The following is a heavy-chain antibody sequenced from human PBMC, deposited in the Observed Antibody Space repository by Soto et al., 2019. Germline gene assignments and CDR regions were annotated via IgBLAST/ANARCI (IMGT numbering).Heavy chain of an antibody. CDR2: IYHSGST. Sequence: PSETLSLTCTISGDSSSSYYWSWIRQPPGKGLEWIGYIYHSGSTYYNPSLKSRVTISVDRSKNQFSLKLSSVTAADTAVYYCARSGYDFWSGYHGMDVWGQGTTVTVSS. J-gene: IGHJ6*02. CDR3: ARSGYDFWSGYHGMDV. V-gene: IGHV4-59*12. CDR1: GDSSSSYY. D-gene: IGHD3-3*01.